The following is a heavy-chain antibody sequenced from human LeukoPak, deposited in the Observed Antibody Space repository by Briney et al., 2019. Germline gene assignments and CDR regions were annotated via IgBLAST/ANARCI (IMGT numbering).Heavy chain of an antibody. D-gene: IGHD4-11*01. CDR2: TAGGGDGT. J-gene: IGHJ4*02. V-gene: IGHV3-23*01. Sequence: GGSLRLSCAASGFTFSSTSMSWVRQAPGKGLEWVAVTAGGGDGTYYADSVKGRFTISRDNSNNTLYLQMNSLRAEDTAVYYCAKLTTSWGQGTLVTVSS. CDR1: GFTFSSTS. CDR3: AKLTTS.